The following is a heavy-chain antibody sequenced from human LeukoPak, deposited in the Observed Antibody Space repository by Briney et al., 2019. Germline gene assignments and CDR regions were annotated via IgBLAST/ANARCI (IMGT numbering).Heavy chain of an antibody. CDR2: IYYSGST. J-gene: IGHJ4*02. CDR3: ARRYCSSTSCYVLDY. V-gene: IGHV4-39*01. CDR1: GGSISSSSYY. D-gene: IGHD2-2*01. Sequence: SETPSLTCTVSGGSISSSSYYWGWIRQPPGKGLEWIGSIYYSGSTYYNPSLKSRVTISVDTSKNQFSLKLSSVTAADTAVYYCARRYCSSTSCYVLDYWGQGTLVTVSS.